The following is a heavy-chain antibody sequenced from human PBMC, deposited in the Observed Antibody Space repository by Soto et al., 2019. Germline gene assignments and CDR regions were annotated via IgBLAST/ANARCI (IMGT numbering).Heavy chain of an antibody. J-gene: IGHJ6*02. CDR1: GFTFSSYW. V-gene: IGHV3-7*01. D-gene: IGHD3-22*01. CDR3: ARDYYDSSGYWKAYYYYGMDV. CDR2: IKQDGSEK. Sequence: PVGSLRLSCAASGFTFSSYWMSWVRQARGKGLEWVANIKQDGSEKYYVDSVKGRFTIPRDNAKNSLYLQMNSLRAEDTAVYYCARDYYDSSGYWKAYYYYGMDVWGQGTTVTVSS.